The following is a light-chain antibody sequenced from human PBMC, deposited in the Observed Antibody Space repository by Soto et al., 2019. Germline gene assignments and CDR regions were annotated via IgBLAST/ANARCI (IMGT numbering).Light chain of an antibody. Sequence: EIVMTQSPATLSVSPGERVTLSCRASQSVTKNLAWYQQKPGQAPRLLIYGASTRATGIPARISGSGSGTEFTLTISSLQSEDFAVYYCQQYNNWPRTFGQGTKVDI. CDR1: QSVTKN. CDR3: QQYNNWPRT. V-gene: IGKV3D-15*01. CDR2: GAS. J-gene: IGKJ1*01.